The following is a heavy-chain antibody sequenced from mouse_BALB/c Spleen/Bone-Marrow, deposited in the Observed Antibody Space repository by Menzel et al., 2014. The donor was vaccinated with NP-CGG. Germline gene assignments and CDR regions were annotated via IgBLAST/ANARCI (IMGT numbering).Heavy chain of an antibody. CDR2: IDPSDSYT. CDR1: DYTFTSYW. J-gene: IGHJ4*01. D-gene: IGHD3-1*01. CDR3: ATARATSYAMDY. Sequence: VQLQQSGAELVKPGASVKLSCKASDYTFTSYWMHWVKQRPGQGLEWIGEIDPSDSYTNYNQKFKGKATLTVDKSSSTAYMQLSSLTSEDSAVYYCATARATSYAMDYWGQGTSVTVSS. V-gene: IGHV1-69*02.